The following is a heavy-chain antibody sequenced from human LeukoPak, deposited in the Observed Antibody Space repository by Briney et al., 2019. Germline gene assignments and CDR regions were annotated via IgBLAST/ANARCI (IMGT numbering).Heavy chain of an antibody. CDR3: ARYRSLAAILI. D-gene: IGHD2-15*01. J-gene: IGHJ4*02. V-gene: IGHV3-7*05. CDR2: INQDGSEK. CDR1: GFTFRSYW. Sequence: GGSLRLSGAAYGFTFRSYWRGWVRQAPGKGLEWVANINQDGSEKYYVDSVKGRFTISRDNTKNSLYLQMKSLRGEDTAVYYCARYRSLAAILIWGRGTLVTVSS.